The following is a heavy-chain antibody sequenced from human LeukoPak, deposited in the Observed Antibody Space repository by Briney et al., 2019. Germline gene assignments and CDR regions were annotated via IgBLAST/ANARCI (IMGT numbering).Heavy chain of an antibody. J-gene: IGHJ4*02. V-gene: IGHV3-74*01. D-gene: IGHD2-8*01. CDR1: GFTFSAYR. CDR3: ARDGPCINGVCYTDFDY. CDR2: INGVVSKT. Sequence: PGGSLRLSSGASGFTFSAYRMNWVRPAPRKGLVWVSHINGVVSKTNYTDSVKGPFTISRNNAKNTYYLQMNSLRAEDTAVYYCARDGPCINGVCYTDFDYWGRGTLVTVSS.